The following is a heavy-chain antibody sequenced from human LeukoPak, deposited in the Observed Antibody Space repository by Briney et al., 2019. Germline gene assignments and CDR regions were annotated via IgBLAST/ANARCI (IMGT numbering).Heavy chain of an antibody. V-gene: IGHV1-18*01. CDR3: ARGSYYDSSGIGHYYYGMDV. Sequence: ASVKVSCKASGYTFTSYGISWVRQAPGQGLEWMGWISAYNGNTNYAQKLQGRVTMTTDTSTSTVYMELRSLRSDDTAVYYCARGSYYDSSGIGHYYYGMDVWGQGTTVTVSS. D-gene: IGHD3-22*01. J-gene: IGHJ6*02. CDR1: GYTFTSYG. CDR2: ISAYNGNT.